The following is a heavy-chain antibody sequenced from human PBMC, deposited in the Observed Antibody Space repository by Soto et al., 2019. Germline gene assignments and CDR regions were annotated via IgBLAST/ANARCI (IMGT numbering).Heavy chain of an antibody. V-gene: IGHV1-18*01. CDR3: TAALGCFNNDYF. CDR1: GYSFTSHG. D-gene: IGHD2-15*01. Sequence: QVQLVQSGAEVKKPGASVKVSCKASGYSFTSHGISWVRQAPGQGLEWMGWISANSGDTNYAQKLRGRVTVTTVSSASTAGLALWSLASCYRSMYESTAALGCFNNDYF. J-gene: IGHJ1*01. CDR2: ISANSGDT.